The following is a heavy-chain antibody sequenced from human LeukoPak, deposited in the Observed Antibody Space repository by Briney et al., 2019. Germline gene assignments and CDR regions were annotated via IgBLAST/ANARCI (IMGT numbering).Heavy chain of an antibody. CDR2: IHRSGSP. CDR1: LDSTTSNF. CDR3: ARDRSDGSGYYGYYFDY. Sequence: SETLSLTCTVSLDSTTSNFWSWVRQPPGKGLEWIGEIHRSGSPNYNPSLQSRVTISIDRSRNQIVLELSSVTAADTAVYYCARDRSDGSGYYGYYFDYWGQGTLVSVSS. V-gene: IGHV4-59*01. J-gene: IGHJ4*02. D-gene: IGHD3-22*01.